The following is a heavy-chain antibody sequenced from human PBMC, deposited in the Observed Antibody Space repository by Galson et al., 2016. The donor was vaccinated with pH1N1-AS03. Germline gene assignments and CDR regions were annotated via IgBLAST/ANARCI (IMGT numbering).Heavy chain of an antibody. Sequence: SLRLSCAASGFNFEKYAMHWVRRAPGKGPEWVSGISGNTLKKTYAASVKGRFTISRDNAKNSLYLQMDSLRPEDTALYYCAKDMEEWRVDAFHVWGQGAMVIVSS. V-gene: IGHV3-9*01. CDR3: AKDMEEWRVDAFHV. D-gene: IGHD3-3*01. J-gene: IGHJ3*01. CDR1: GFNFEKYA. CDR2: ISGNTLKK.